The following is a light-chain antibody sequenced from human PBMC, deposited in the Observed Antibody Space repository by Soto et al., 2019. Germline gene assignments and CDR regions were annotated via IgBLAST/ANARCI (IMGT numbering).Light chain of an antibody. CDR3: QKHNSAPLF. CDR2: RAT. V-gene: IGKV1-6*01. Sequence: ALQMTQSPSSLSASAGDRATLTCRASQGIRKDLGWYQHKPGKAPKVLIYRATNFQSGVPTRFSGSGSGTDFTLTISSLQPEDVATYYCQKHNSAPLFFGPGTKVDI. J-gene: IGKJ3*01. CDR1: QGIRKD.